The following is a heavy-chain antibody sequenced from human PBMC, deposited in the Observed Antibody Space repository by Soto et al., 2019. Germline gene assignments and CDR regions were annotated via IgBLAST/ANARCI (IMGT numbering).Heavy chain of an antibody. D-gene: IGHD4-17*01. V-gene: IGHV3-23*01. CDR2: ISGSGGST. Sequence: GGSLRLSCAASGFTFSSYAMSWVRQAPGKGLEWVSAISGSGGSTYYADSVKGRFTISRDNAKNSLYLQMNSLRAEDTAVYYCARDDGGGNYGEINAFDIWGQGTMVTVSS. CDR3: ARDDGGGNYGEINAFDI. J-gene: IGHJ3*02. CDR1: GFTFSSYA.